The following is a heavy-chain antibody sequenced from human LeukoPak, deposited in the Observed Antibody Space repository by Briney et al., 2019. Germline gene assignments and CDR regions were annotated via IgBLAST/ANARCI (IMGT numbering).Heavy chain of an antibody. D-gene: IGHD3-10*01. CDR3: ASSDTDAFDI. J-gene: IGHJ3*02. Sequence: SETLSLTCTVSGGSVSRSPYYWGWIRQPPGKGLEWIGNIYYSGSTYYNPSLKSRVTISVDTSKNQFSLKLSSVTAADTAVYYCASSDTDAFDIWGQGTMVTVSS. V-gene: IGHV4-39*07. CDR2: IYYSGST. CDR1: GGSVSRSPYY.